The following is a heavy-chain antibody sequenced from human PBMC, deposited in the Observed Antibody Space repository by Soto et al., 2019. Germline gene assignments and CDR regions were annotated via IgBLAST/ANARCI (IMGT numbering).Heavy chain of an antibody. CDR2: IYYSGST. Sequence: SETLSLTCTVSGGSISSSSYYWGWIRQPPGKGLEWIGSIYYSGSTYYNPSLKSRVTISVDTSKNQFSLKLSSVTAADTAVYYCARQDSSSSHFDYWGQGTLVTVSS. D-gene: IGHD6-6*01. J-gene: IGHJ4*02. V-gene: IGHV4-39*01. CDR3: ARQDSSSSHFDY. CDR1: GGSISSSSYY.